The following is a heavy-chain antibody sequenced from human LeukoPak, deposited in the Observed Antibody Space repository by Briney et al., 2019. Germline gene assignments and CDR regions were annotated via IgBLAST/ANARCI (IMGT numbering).Heavy chain of an antibody. D-gene: IGHD3-22*01. CDR2: ISGGGGST. J-gene: IGHJ4*02. V-gene: IGHV3-23*01. CDR3: ALRGRCYDSSGLPNAPPIE. CDR1: GFTFISYA. Sequence: GGSLRLSCAASGFTFISYAMSWVRQAPGKGLEWVSAISGGGGSTYYADSVKGRFTISRDNSKNTLYLQMNSLRAEDTAVYYCALRGRCYDSSGLPNAPPIEWGQGTLVTVSS.